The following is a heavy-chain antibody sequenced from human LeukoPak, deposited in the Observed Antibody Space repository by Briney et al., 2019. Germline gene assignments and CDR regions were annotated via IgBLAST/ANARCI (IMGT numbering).Heavy chain of an antibody. J-gene: IGHJ3*02. V-gene: IGHV1-3*01. D-gene: IGHD3-22*01. CDR1: GYTFTSYA. CDR2: INAGNSNT. CDR3: ARRAYYYDSSGYYPAAFDI. Sequence: ASVKVSCKASGYTFTSYAMHWVRQAPGQRLEWMGWINAGNSNTKYSQKFQGRVTITRDTSASTAYMELSSLRSEDTAVYYCARRAYYYDSSGYYPAAFDIWGQGTMVTVSS.